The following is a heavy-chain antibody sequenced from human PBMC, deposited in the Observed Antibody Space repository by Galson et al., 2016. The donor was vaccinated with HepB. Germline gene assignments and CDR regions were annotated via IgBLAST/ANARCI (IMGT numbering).Heavy chain of an antibody. D-gene: IGHD1-26*01. CDR3: ARGVGSTEMSCSDY. CDR1: GFILGNHA. V-gene: IGHV3-33*01. Sequence: SLRLSCAASGFILGNHAMHWVRQAPGKGLEWVAAIWYDTSNKWYANSVMGRFAISRDNSENTLYLQMNSLRAEDTATYYCARGVGSTEMSCSDYWGQGTLVTVSS. J-gene: IGHJ4*02. CDR2: IWYDTSNK.